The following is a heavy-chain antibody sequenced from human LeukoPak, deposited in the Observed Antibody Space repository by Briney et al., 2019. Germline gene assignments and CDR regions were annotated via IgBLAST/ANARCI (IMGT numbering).Heavy chain of an antibody. V-gene: IGHV3-23*01. D-gene: IGHD7-27*01. CDR2: ISGSGGST. J-gene: IGHJ4*02. CDR1: GFSFSYFW. Sequence: GGSLRLSCAASGFSFSYFWMHWVRQAPGKGLEWVSAISGSGGSTYYADSVKGRFTISRDNSKNTLYLQMNSLRAEDTAVYYCAKVTNWDFLFPRYYFDYWGQGTLVTVSS. CDR3: AKVTNWDFLFPRYYFDY.